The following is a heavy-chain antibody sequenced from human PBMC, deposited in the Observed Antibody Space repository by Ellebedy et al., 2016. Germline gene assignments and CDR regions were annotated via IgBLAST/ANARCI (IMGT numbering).Heavy chain of an antibody. CDR1: GFTFSSFA. D-gene: IGHD3-10*01. CDR2: IGGSGGTT. J-gene: IGHJ4*02. Sequence: GESLKISCAASGFTFSSFAMSWVRQAPGKGLEWVSGIGGSGGTTYYADSVKGRFTISRDNSKKTLYLQMDSLRAEDTAVYYCAKAFGFMVRGVTTDYWGQGILVTVSS. V-gene: IGHV3-23*01. CDR3: AKAFGFMVRGVTTDY.